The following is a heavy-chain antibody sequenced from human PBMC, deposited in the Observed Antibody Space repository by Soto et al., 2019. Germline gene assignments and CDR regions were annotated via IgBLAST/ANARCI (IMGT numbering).Heavy chain of an antibody. V-gene: IGHV3-48*01. CDR1: GFTFSTYS. J-gene: IGHJ4*02. CDR2: ISYSTSTI. CDR3: ARDKSSSFDY. Sequence: EVQLVESGGGLVQPGGSPRLSCAASGFTFSTYSMNWVRQAPGKGLEWVSYISYSTSTIYYAASVKGRFTISRDNAKNSLYLHLNSLRAEDTAVYYCARDKSSSFDYWGQGTLVTVSS. D-gene: IGHD6-13*01.